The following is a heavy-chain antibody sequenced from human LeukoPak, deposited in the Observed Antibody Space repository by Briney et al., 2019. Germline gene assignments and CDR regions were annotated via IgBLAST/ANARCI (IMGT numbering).Heavy chain of an antibody. V-gene: IGHV3-33*03. Sequence: GGSLRLSCAASGFSFSHYGMHWVRQAPGKGLEWVAIIWNHGSKSQYADSVKGRFTVSRDNSKNMLSPQMNSLRAEDTAVYYCAKVRYSGSYYPLDYWGQGTLVTVSS. CDR1: GFSFSHYG. CDR3: AKVRYSGSYYPLDY. J-gene: IGHJ4*02. D-gene: IGHD1-26*01. CDR2: IWNHGSKS.